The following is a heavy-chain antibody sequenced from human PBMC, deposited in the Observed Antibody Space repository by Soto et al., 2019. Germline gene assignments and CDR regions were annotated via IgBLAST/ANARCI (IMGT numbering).Heavy chain of an antibody. V-gene: IGHV3-23*01. D-gene: IGHD6-13*01. J-gene: IGHJ5*02. CDR1: GFTFSSYA. Sequence: PGGSLRLSCAASGFTFSSYAMSWVRQAPGKGLEWVSGISVSDGSTYHADSVKGRFTISRDNSKKTLDLEMSSLRAEDTAVYYCAKDIGAAGIRDWFDPWGQGTLVTVSS. CDR3: AKDIGAAGIRDWFDP. CDR2: ISVSDGST.